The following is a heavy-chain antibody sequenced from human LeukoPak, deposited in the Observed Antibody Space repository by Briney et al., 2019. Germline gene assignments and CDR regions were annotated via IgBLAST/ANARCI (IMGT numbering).Heavy chain of an antibody. CDR3: ASEQTTSGGRRLGS. D-gene: IGHD1-26*01. V-gene: IGHV4-4*07. J-gene: IGHJ4*02. CDR2: IYSSGIT. CDR1: GGSITDSF. Sequence: SETLSLTCTVSGGSITDSFWTWIRQPAGKGLEWIGRIYSSGITNCSPSLKSRVTMSVDTSKNQFSLNLTSVTAADTAVYFCASEQTTSGGRRLGSWGQGTLVIVSS.